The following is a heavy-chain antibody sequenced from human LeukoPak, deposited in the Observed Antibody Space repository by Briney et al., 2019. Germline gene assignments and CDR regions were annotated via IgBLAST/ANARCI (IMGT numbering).Heavy chain of an antibody. J-gene: IGHJ6*03. V-gene: IGHV4-59*01. Sequence: SETLSLTCTVSGGSISSYYWSWIRQPPGKGLEWIGYIYYSGSTNYNPSLKSRVTISVDTSKNQFSLKLSSVTAADTAVYYCARVESWELQNYYMDVWGKGTTVTVSS. CDR2: IYYSGST. D-gene: IGHD1-26*01. CDR1: GGSISSYY. CDR3: ARVESWELQNYYMDV.